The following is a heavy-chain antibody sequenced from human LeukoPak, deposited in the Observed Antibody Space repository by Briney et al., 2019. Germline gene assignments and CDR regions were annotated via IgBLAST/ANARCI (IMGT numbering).Heavy chain of an antibody. D-gene: IGHD3-9*01. V-gene: IGHV4-34*01. CDR3: ARGQVVLRYFDWFQPYYGMDV. J-gene: IGHJ6*02. CDR2: INHSGST. CDR1: GGSFSGYY. Sequence: SETLSLTCAVYGGSFSGYYWSWIRQPPGKGLEWIGEINHSGSTNYNPSLKNRVTISVDTSKNQFSLKLSSVTAADTAVYYCARGQVVLRYFDWFQPYYGMDVWGQGTTVTVSS.